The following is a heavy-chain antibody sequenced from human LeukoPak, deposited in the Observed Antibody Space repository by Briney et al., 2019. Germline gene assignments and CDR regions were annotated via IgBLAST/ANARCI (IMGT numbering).Heavy chain of an antibody. Sequence: PSETLSLTCTVSGGSMRSYYWSWIRQPPGKGLEWIGYIYYSGSTNYNPSLKSRVTISVDTSKNQFSLKLSSVTAADTAVYYCARNYPTIFGVVNAFDIWGQGTMVTVSS. CDR2: IYYSGST. CDR3: ARNYPTIFGVVNAFDI. V-gene: IGHV4-59*01. CDR1: GGSMRSYY. J-gene: IGHJ3*02. D-gene: IGHD3-3*01.